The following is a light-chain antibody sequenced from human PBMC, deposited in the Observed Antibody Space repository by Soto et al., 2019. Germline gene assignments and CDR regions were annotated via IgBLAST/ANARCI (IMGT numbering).Light chain of an antibody. J-gene: IGLJ1*01. CDR1: SSDVGGYNY. CDR3: CSYAGTYTLYV. Sequence: QAVVTQPRSVSGSPGQSVTISCTGTSSDVGGYNYVSWYQQHPAKAPKLLIYDVTKRPSGVPDRFSGSKSGNTASLIISGLQAEDEADYYCCSYAGTYTLYVFGTGTKLTVL. CDR2: DVT. V-gene: IGLV2-11*01.